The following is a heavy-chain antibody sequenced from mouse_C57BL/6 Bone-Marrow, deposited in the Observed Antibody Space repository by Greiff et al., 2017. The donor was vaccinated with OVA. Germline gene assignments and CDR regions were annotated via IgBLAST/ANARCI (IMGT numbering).Heavy chain of an antibody. J-gene: IGHJ2*02. D-gene: IGHD1-1*01. V-gene: IGHV1-59*01. Sequence: VQLQQPGAELVRPGTSVKLSCKASGYTFTNYWMHWVKQRPGQGLEWIGVIAPSDSYINYNQKFKGRATLTVDTSSSTAYLQPSSLTSEDSAVYYCAHYGSRLYLHYWGQGTSLPVSS. CDR3: AHYGSRLYLHY. CDR1: GYTFTNYW. CDR2: IAPSDSYI.